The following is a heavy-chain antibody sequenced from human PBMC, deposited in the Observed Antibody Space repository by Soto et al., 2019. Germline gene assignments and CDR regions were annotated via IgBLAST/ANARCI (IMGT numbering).Heavy chain of an antibody. Sequence: SETLCLTCIVSGGSISSSTYYWGWIRQPPGKGLEWIGSIYYSGTTYYNPSLRSRVTISVDTSKNQFSLKLSSVTAADTAVYYCATTILRLLNCFDPWCPVPLVT. V-gene: IGHV4-39*01. J-gene: IGHJ5*02. CDR2: IYYSGTT. D-gene: IGHD3-3*01. CDR1: GGSISSSTYY. CDR3: ATTILRLLNCFDP.